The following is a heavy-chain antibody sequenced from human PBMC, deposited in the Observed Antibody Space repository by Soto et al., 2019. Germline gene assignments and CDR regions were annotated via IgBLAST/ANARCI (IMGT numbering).Heavy chain of an antibody. V-gene: IGHV3-7*01. CDR2: INQDGSES. J-gene: IGHJ4*02. D-gene: IGHD2-2*01. Sequence: ESGGGLVQPGGSLRLSCVVSGLTFRNYWMSWVRQAPGKGLEWVANINQDGSESYYVDSVKGRFTISRDNAKNSLYLQMTSLRAEDTAVYYCARPARECSSPGCANWGQGTLVTVSS. CDR3: ARPARECSSPGCAN. CDR1: GLTFRNYW.